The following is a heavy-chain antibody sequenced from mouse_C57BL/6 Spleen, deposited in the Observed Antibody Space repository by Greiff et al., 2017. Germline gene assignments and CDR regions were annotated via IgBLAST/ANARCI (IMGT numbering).Heavy chain of an antibody. CDR3: ARSPYYYGSSYHFDD. CDR2: IHPNSGST. J-gene: IGHJ2*01. Sequence: QVQLQQPGAELVKPGASVKLSCKASGYTFTSYWMHWVKQRPGQGLEWIGMIHPNSGSTNYNEKFKSKATLTVDKSSSTAYMQLSSLTSEDSAVYYCARSPYYYGSSYHFDDWGQGTTLTVSS. D-gene: IGHD1-1*01. CDR1: GYTFTSYW. V-gene: IGHV1-64*01.